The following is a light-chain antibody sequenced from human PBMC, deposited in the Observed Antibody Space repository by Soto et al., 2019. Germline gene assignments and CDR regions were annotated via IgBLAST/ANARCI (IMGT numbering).Light chain of an antibody. CDR1: TSDVGGYNL. J-gene: IGLJ1*01. CDR3: CSYAGGSTYV. CDR2: EGT. V-gene: IGLV2-23*01. Sequence: QSVLTQPASVSGSPGQSITISCSGTTSDVGGYNLVSWYQQHTAKAPKLLIYEGTQRPSGVSSRFSGSKSGNTASLTISGLQAEDEADYYCCSYAGGSTYVFGTGTKVTVL.